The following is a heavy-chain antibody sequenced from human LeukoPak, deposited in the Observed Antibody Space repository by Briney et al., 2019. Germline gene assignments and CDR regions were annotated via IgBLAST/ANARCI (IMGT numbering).Heavy chain of an antibody. J-gene: IGHJ4*02. CDR3: AKGPGSSWQKLHFDY. D-gene: IGHD6-13*01. V-gene: IGHV3-23*01. Sequence: GGSLRLSCAASGFTFSTHAVTWVRQAPGKGLEWGSDISGSGDITYYADSVKGRFTISRDNSKNTLYLQMNSLRAEDTAVYYCAKGPGSSWQKLHFDYWGQGTLVTVSS. CDR1: GFTFSTHA. CDR2: ISGSGDIT.